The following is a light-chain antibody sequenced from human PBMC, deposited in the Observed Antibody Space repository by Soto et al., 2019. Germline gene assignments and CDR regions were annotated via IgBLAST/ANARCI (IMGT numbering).Light chain of an antibody. CDR3: QQRSSWPLT. CDR1: QSVNRF. V-gene: IGKV3-11*01. CDR2: DAS. Sequence: EVVLTQSPATLSLSPGERATVSCRASQSVNRFLAWYQQKPGQAPSLLIYDASNRATGIPARFSGSGSGTDFTLTISSLEPEDFAVYYCQQRSSWPLTFGQGTRLE. J-gene: IGKJ5*01.